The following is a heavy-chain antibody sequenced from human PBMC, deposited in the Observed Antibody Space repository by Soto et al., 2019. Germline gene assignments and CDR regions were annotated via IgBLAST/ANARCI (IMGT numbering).Heavy chain of an antibody. CDR3: ARGAHYYDSSGYYYFDY. D-gene: IGHD3-22*01. V-gene: IGHV4-31*03. CDR2: IYYSGST. J-gene: IGHJ4*02. CDR1: GGSISGTNYY. Sequence: SETLSLTCPVSGGSISGTNYYWIWIRQHPGKGLEWIGYIYYSGSTYYNPSLNSRVIISVDTSKNQFSLKLSSVTAADTAVYYCARGAHYYDSSGYYYFDYWGQGTLVTSPQ.